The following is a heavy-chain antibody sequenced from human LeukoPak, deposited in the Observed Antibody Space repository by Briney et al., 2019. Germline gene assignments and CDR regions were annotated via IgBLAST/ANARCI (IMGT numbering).Heavy chain of an antibody. CDR3: ARLGKWVRAFFYYYGMDV. J-gene: IGHJ6*02. CDR2: IHPGDSDT. CDR1: GYSLNSYL. V-gene: IGHV5-51*01. Sequence: GESLKISCKGSGYSLNSYLIGWGRQMPGKGLEWMGIIHPGDSDTRYSPSFQGQVTISADKSISTAYLQWSSLKASDTAISYCARLGKWVRAFFYYYGMDVWGQGTTVTVSS. D-gene: IGHD5-12*01.